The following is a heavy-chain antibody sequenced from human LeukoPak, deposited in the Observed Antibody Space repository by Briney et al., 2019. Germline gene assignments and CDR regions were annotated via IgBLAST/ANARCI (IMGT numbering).Heavy chain of an antibody. CDR1: GGSISSYY. CDR2: IYTSGST. D-gene: IGHD1-26*01. CDR3: ARENSGSYREFDY. V-gene: IGHV4-4*07. J-gene: IGHJ4*02. Sequence: SETLSLTCTVSGGSISSYYWSWIRQPAGKGLEWIGRIYTSGSTNYNASLKSRVSMSVDTSKNQFSLKLSSVTAADTAVLYCARENSGSYREFDYWGQGTLVTVSS.